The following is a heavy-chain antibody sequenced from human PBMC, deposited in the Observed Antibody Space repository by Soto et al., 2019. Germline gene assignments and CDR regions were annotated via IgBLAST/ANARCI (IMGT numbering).Heavy chain of an antibody. CDR1: GGSISSYY. J-gene: IGHJ5*02. CDR2: IYYSGST. D-gene: IGHD6-13*01. Sequence: SETLSLTCTVSGGSISSYYWSWIRQPPGKGLEWIGYIYYSGSTNYNPSLKSRVTISVDTSKNQFSLKLSSVTAADTAVYYCARDSGYSSSWYDWFDPWGQGTLVTVSS. CDR3: ARDSGYSSSWYDWFDP. V-gene: IGHV4-59*01.